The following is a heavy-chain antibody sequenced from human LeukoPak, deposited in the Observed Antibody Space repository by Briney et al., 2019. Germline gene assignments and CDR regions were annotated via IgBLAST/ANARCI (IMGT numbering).Heavy chain of an antibody. Sequence: SETLSLTCTVSGYSISSGFYWGWIRQPPGKGLEWIGTIYHIGSTYYNPSLKSRVTISLDTSKNQFSLKLTSVTAADTAVYYCGRFGLKNWNYVDYWGQGTLVTVSS. CDR1: GYSISSGFY. D-gene: IGHD3-10*01. CDR2: IYHIGST. J-gene: IGHJ4*02. V-gene: IGHV4-38-2*02. CDR3: GRFGLKNWNYVDY.